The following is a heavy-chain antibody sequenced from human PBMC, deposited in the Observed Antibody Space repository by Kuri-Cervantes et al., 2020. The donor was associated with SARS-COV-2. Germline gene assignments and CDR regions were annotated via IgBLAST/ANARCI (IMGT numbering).Heavy chain of an antibody. CDR3: AKGLGLYYFVY. CDR1: GFTFSSYA. J-gene: IGHJ4*02. D-gene: IGHD7-27*01. Sequence: GESLKISCAASGFTFSSYAMSWVRPAPGKGLERVSAISGSGGSTYYADSVKGLFTISRDNSKNTLYLQMNSLRAEDTAVYYCAKGLGLYYFVYWGQGTLVTVSS. CDR2: ISGSGGST. V-gene: IGHV3-23*01.